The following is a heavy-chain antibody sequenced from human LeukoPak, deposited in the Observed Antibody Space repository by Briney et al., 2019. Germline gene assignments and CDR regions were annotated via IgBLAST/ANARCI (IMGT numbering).Heavy chain of an antibody. D-gene: IGHD6-19*01. CDR3: AKDSGWPFDY. CDR1: GFIFSSYA. V-gene: IGHV3-23*01. CDR2: TRGNGAKT. Sequence: GGSLRLSCAASGFIFSSYALSWVRQAPGKGLEWVSATRGNGAKTYYADSVKGRFTISRDNSKNTLYLQMNSLRAEDTAVYYCAKDSGWPFDYWGQGTLVTVSS. J-gene: IGHJ4*02.